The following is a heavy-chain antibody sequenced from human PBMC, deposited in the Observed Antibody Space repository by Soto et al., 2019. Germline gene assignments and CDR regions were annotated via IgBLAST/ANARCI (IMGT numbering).Heavy chain of an antibody. V-gene: IGHV3-48*03. Sequence: EVQLVESGGGLVQPGGSLRLSCAASGFTFSSYEMNWVRQAPGKGLEWVSYISSSSSTIYYADSVKGRFTISRDNAKNSLYLQMNSLRDEDTAVYYCARDLDYGGIPDAFDIWGQGTMVTVSS. D-gene: IGHD4-17*01. CDR3: ARDLDYGGIPDAFDI. CDR2: ISSSSSTI. CDR1: GFTFSSYE. J-gene: IGHJ3*02.